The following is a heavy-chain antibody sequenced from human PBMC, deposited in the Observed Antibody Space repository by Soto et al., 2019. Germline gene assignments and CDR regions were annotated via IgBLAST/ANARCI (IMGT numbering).Heavy chain of an antibody. CDR2: ISSTSAHI. CDR3: VGELHCSGGSCYSFDY. Sequence: GGSLRLSCAASGFIFSYYSMNWVRQAPGEGLEWVSSISSTSAHIFYADSVKGRFTISRDNAMNSLYLQMESLRAEDTGLYYCVGELHCSGGSCYSFDYWGQGTLVTVSS. J-gene: IGHJ4*02. V-gene: IGHV3-21*01. D-gene: IGHD2-15*01. CDR1: GFIFSYYS.